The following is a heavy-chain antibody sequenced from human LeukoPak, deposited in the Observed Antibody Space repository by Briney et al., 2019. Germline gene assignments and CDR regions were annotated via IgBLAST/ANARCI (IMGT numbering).Heavy chain of an antibody. D-gene: IGHD6-13*01. V-gene: IGHV4-59*01. CDR3: ARLKQQLTYFDY. CDR1: GGSISNYY. CDR2: IFYSGNT. Sequence: SETLSLTCTVSGGSISNYYWTWIRQPPGKGLEWIGYIFYSGNTNYSPSLKSRLTMSVDTSKNQFSLGLSSVTAADTAIYYCARLKQQLTYFDYWGQGTLVTVSS. J-gene: IGHJ4*02.